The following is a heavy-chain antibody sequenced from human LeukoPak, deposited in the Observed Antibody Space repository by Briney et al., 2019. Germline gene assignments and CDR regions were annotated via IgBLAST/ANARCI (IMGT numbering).Heavy chain of an antibody. V-gene: IGHV3-30-3*01. J-gene: IGHJ4*02. CDR2: ISYDGSNK. D-gene: IGHD1-26*01. CDR3: ASSSGSYANDN. Sequence: GGSLRLSCATSGFTFSSYAMHWVRQAPGKGLEWLAVISYDGSNKYYADSVKGRFTISRDNSKNTLYLQMNSRRAEDTAVYYCASSSGSYANDNWGQGTLVTVPS. CDR1: GFTFSSYA.